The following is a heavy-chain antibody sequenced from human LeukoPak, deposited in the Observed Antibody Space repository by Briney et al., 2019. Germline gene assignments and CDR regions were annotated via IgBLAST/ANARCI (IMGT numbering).Heavy chain of an antibody. Sequence: GASVKVSCKASGYTFTELSMHWVRQAPGKGLEWMGGFEPEDGETIYAQKFQGRVTMTEDTSTDTAYMELSSLRSEDTAVYYCATDSFGGVIGQFDYWGQGTLVTVSS. D-gene: IGHD3-16*02. J-gene: IGHJ4*02. CDR3: ATDSFGGVIGQFDY. CDR1: GYTFTELS. V-gene: IGHV1-24*01. CDR2: FEPEDGET.